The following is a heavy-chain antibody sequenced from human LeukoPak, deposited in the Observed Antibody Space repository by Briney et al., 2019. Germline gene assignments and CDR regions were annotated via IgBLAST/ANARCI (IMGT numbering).Heavy chain of an antibody. D-gene: IGHD6-6*01. Sequence: SETLPLTCAVSGGSISSGGYYWSWIRQPPGKGLEWIGYIYHSGSTYYNPSLKSRVTISVDRSKNRFSLKLSSVTAADTAVYYCARDQQLVPLDYWGQGTLVTVSS. CDR3: ARDQQLVPLDY. CDR2: IYHSGST. CDR1: GGSISSGGYY. V-gene: IGHV4-30-2*01. J-gene: IGHJ4*02.